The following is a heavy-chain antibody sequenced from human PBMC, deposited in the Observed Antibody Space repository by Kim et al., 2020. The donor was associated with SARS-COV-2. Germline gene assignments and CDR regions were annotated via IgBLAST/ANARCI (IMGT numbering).Heavy chain of an antibody. J-gene: IGHJ3*02. V-gene: IGHV3-73*01. Sequence: GGSLRLSCAASGFSFSDSAMHWVRQASGKGLEWVGRIRSKANSYATTYAASVKGRFTISRDDSENAAYLQMNSLKTEDTAVYYCTRVPGTTLAFWVAYDIWGQGTMVTVSS. CDR3: TRVPGTTLAFWVAYDI. CDR2: IRSKANSYAT. CDR1: GFSFSDSA. D-gene: IGHD1-1*01.